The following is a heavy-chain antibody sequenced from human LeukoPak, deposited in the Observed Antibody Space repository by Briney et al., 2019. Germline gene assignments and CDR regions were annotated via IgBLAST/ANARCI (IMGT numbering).Heavy chain of an antibody. V-gene: IGHV3-74*01. J-gene: IGHJ6*02. CDR1: GFTFSSYW. Sequence: GGSLRLSCAASGFTFSSYWMHWVRQTPGKGLVWVSRINSDGSSTIYADSVKGRFTISRDNSKNTLYLQMNSLRAEDTAVYYCAKEGRGSYSAGSYYYGMDVWGQGTTVTVSS. D-gene: IGHD3-16*01. CDR2: INSDGSST. CDR3: AKEGRGSYSAGSYYYGMDV.